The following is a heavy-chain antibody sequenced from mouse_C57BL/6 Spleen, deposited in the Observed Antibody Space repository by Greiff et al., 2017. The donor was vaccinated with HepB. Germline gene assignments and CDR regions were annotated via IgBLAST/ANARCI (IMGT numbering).Heavy chain of an antibody. J-gene: IGHJ2*01. CDR3: ARHGNYPDY. CDR2: FYPGSGGL. CDR1: GYTFTEYT. V-gene: IGHV1-62-2*01. Sequence: VKLKQSGAELVKPGASVKLSCKASGYTFTEYTIHWVKQRSGQCLGWVGWFYPGSGGLKYNEEFKDKSTLTADQSSSTVYIELSRFTSEDSAGYFCARHGNYPDYWGQGTTPTVSS.